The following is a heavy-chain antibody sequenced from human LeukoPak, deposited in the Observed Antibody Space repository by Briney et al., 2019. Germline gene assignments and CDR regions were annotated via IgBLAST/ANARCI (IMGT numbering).Heavy chain of an antibody. CDR2: ISAYNGNT. Sequence: EASVKVSCKASGYTFTSYGISWVRQAPGQGLEWMGWISAYNGNTNYAQKLQGRVTMTTDTSTSTAYMELRSLRSDDTAVYYCARDSHNHYCHSNALFDPWGQGTLVTVSS. CDR1: GYTFTSYG. V-gene: IGHV1-18*01. D-gene: IGHD3-22*01. J-gene: IGHJ5*02. CDR3: ARDSHNHYCHSNALFDP.